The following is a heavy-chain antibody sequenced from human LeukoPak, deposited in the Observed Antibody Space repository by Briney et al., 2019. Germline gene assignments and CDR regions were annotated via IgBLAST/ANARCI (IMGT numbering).Heavy chain of an antibody. CDR2: INPNSGGT. CDR3: AREEGRKYYYDSSGVNFDY. V-gene: IGHV1-2*02. D-gene: IGHD3-22*01. J-gene: IGHJ4*02. CDR1: GYTFSNYA. Sequence: ASVKVSCKASGYTFSNYAMNWVRQAPGQGLEWMGWINPNSGGTNYAQKFQGRVTMTRDTSISTAYMELSRLRSDDTAVYYCAREEGRKYYYDSSGVNFDYWGQGTLVTVSS.